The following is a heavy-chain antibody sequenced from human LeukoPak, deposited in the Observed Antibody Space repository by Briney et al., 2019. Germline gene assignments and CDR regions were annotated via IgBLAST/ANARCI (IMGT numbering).Heavy chain of an antibody. Sequence: KPSETLSLTCTVSGGSISSYYWSWLRQPPGKGLEWIGYIYYSGSTNYNPSLKSRVTISVDTSKNQFSLKLSSVTAADTAVYYCARSYDFWSGYFDYWGQGTLVTVSS. J-gene: IGHJ4*02. D-gene: IGHD3-3*01. CDR2: IYYSGST. V-gene: IGHV4-59*08. CDR1: GGSISSYY. CDR3: ARSYDFWSGYFDY.